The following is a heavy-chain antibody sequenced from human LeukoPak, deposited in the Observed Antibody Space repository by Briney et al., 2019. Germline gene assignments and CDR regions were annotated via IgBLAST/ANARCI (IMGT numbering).Heavy chain of an antibody. D-gene: IGHD3-22*01. J-gene: IGHJ4*02. Sequence: GGSLRLSCAASGFTFSTYAMGWVRQAPGKGLEWVSAITGSADRTHYADSVKGRFTISRDNSKNIVYLQMNSLRAKDTAVYFCARPQVVVINPFDYRGPGTLGTVSS. CDR1: GFTFSTYA. V-gene: IGHV3-23*01. CDR3: ARPQVVVINPFDY. CDR2: ITGSADRT.